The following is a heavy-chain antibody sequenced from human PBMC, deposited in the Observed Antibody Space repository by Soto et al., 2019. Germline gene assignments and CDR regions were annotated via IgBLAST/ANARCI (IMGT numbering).Heavy chain of an antibody. J-gene: IGHJ6*02. CDR1: GFTFTSSA. D-gene: IGHD6-19*01. CDR2: IVVGSGNT. Sequence: SVKVSCXASGFTFTSSAVQWVRQARGQRLEWIGWIVVGSGNTNYAQKFQERVTITRDMSTSTAYMELSSLRSEDTAVYYCAADRRSGGQWLAYYYYGMDVWGQGTTVTVSS. V-gene: IGHV1-58*01. CDR3: AADRRSGGQWLAYYYYGMDV.